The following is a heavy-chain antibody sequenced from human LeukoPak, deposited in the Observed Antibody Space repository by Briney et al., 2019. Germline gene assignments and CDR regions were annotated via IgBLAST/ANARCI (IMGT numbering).Heavy chain of an antibody. Sequence: ASVKVSCKAPGYRFTGYYIHWVRQAPGQGLEWMGWINPNNGGTNYAQKFQGRVTMARDTSITTTYMELSSLRSDDTAVYYCARDSGDYYGSGSRFDPWGQGTLVTVSS. CDR3: ARDSGDYYGSGSRFDP. J-gene: IGHJ5*02. CDR2: INPNNGGT. D-gene: IGHD3-10*01. CDR1: GYRFTGYY. V-gene: IGHV1-2*02.